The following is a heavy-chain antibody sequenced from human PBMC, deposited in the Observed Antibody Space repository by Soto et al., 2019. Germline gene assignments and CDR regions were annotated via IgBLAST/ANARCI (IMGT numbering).Heavy chain of an antibody. Sequence: QVQLVQYGAEGKKAGASVKVSCTASGDTFTSYGISWVLQAPGQGLEWMGWISAYNGNTNYAQKLKGRVTMTTDTSTSTAYMDLRSLRSDDTAVYYWARDHSTQKCFGEVYFACWGQATLVTFSS. D-gene: IGHD3-10*01. CDR1: GDTFTSYG. V-gene: IGHV1-18*01. CDR2: ISAYNGNT. CDR3: ARDHSTQKCFGEVYFAC. J-gene: IGHJ4*02.